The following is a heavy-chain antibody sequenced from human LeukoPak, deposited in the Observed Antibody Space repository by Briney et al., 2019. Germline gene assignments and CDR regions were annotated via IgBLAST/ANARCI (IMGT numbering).Heavy chain of an antibody. CDR3: ARDVASLGMDV. Sequence: ASVKVSRKASGYTFTSYYMPWVRQAPAQGLEWMGIINPSGGSTSYAQKFQGRVTMTRDTSTSTVYMELSSLRSEDTAVYYCARDVASLGMDVWGQGTTVTVSS. J-gene: IGHJ6*02. V-gene: IGHV1-46*01. CDR1: GYTFTSYY. D-gene: IGHD3-16*02. CDR2: INPSGGST.